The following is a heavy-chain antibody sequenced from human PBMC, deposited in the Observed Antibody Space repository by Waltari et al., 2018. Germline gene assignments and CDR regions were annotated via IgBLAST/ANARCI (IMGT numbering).Heavy chain of an antibody. J-gene: IGHJ4*02. Sequence: QVQLVQSGAEVKDPGSSVKVSCKASGGTFSSYSISWVRQAPGQGLEWMGRIIPILGTTNYAQKVQGRVTVTADKATSTAYMELSSLRSEDTAVYYCARGGEPEVAGLDYWGQGTLVTVSS. V-gene: IGHV1-69*08. CDR3: ARGGEPEVAGLDY. CDR2: IIPILGTT. CDR1: GGTFSSYS. D-gene: IGHD6-19*01.